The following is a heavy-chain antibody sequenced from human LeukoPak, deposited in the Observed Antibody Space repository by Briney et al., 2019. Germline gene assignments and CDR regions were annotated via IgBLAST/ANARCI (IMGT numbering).Heavy chain of an antibody. J-gene: IGHJ6*02. CDR1: GYTFTSYG. CDR2: ISAYNGNT. CDR3: ARGRAGGDYLYYYYGMDV. Sequence: GASVKVSCKASGYTFTSYGISWVRQAPGQGLEWMGWISAYNGNTNYAQKLQGRVTMTTDTSTSTAYMELSSLRSEDTAVYYCARGRAGGDYLYYYYGMDVWGQGTTVTVSS. V-gene: IGHV1-18*01. D-gene: IGHD4-17*01.